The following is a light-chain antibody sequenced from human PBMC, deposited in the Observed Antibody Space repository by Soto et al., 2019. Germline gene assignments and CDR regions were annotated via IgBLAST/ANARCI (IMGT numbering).Light chain of an antibody. CDR3: QQSYSTPVT. V-gene: IGKV1-39*01. J-gene: IGKJ1*01. Sequence: DIQLTQSPSSLSASVGDRVTITCLASQSISTYLNWYHQKPGKAPKLLIYAASNLQTGVPSRFSGSGSGTDFTLTISSLQPEDFATYYCQQSYSTPVTFGQGTKVDIK. CDR1: QSISTY. CDR2: AAS.